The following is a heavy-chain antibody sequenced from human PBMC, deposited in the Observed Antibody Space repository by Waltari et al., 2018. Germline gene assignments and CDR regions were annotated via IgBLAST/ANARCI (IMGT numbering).Heavy chain of an antibody. V-gene: IGHV3-23*01. D-gene: IGHD3-16*02. CDR2: ISGSGATP. J-gene: IGHJ4*02. Sequence: EVQLLESAGGLVQPGEALRLLCAASGFSFMGFALTWVRQAPGEGLECVASISGSGATPFYADSVKGRFTIVRDNSRDTVYLQMNSLRVDDSAVYYCAKGSRGYTNYFFDSWGQGTLVSVSS. CDR3: AKGSRGYTNYFFDS. CDR1: GFSFMGFA.